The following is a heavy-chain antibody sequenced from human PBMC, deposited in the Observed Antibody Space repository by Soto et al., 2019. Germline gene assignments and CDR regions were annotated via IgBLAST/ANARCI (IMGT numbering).Heavy chain of an antibody. CDR3: SRRRKVDSYYFYMDV. Sequence: EVQLVESGGGLVQPGQSLRLSCTASGFTFGDYAMSWFRQAPGKGLEWVGFIRSKAFGETTEYAASVKGRFTISRDDSKRIAYLQMHSLKTEDTAEYYCSRRRKVDSYYFYMDVWGKGTTVTVSS. CDR1: GFTFGDYA. J-gene: IGHJ6*03. V-gene: IGHV3-49*03. D-gene: IGHD2-2*01. CDR2: IRSKAFGETT.